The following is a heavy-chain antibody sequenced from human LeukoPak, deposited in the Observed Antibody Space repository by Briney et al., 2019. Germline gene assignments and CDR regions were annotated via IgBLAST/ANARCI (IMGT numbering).Heavy chain of an antibody. J-gene: IGHJ4*02. V-gene: IGHV1-18*01. CDR1: GYTFTSYG. D-gene: IGHD3-10*01. Sequence: ASVEVSCKASGYTFTSYGISWVRQAPGQGLEWMGWISAYNGNTNYAQKLQGRVTMTTDTSTSTAYMELRSLRSDDTAVYYCARDRGYYGSGSYQSDWGQGTLVTVSS. CDR3: ARDRGYYGSGSYQSD. CDR2: ISAYNGNT.